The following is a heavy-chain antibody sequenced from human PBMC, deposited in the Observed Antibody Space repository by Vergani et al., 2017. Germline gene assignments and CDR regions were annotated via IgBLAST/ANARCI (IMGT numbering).Heavy chain of an antibody. D-gene: IGHD1-26*01. CDR2: IYYSGST. CDR1: GGSISSGGYY. V-gene: IGHV4-31*03. Sequence: QVQLQESGPGLVKPSQTLSLTCTVSGGSISSGGYYWSWIRQHPGKCLEWIGYIYYSGSTYYNPSLTSRVTISVDTSKNQFYLSLSSVTAADAAVYYCARGGSYYVVDYWGRGTLVAVSS. J-gene: IGHJ4*02. CDR3: ARGGSYYVVDY.